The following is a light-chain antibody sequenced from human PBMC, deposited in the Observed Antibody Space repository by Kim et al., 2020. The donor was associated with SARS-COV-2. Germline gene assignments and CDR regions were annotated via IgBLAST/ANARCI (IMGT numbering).Light chain of an antibody. Sequence: QRVTLSCTGSSSNSGAGYDVHWYQQLPGTAPKLLIYGNSNRPSGVPDRFSGSKSGTSASLAITGLQAEDEADYYCQSYDSSLSGWVFGGGTQLTV. CDR2: GNS. V-gene: IGLV1-40*01. J-gene: IGLJ3*02. CDR1: SSNSGAGYD. CDR3: QSYDSSLSGWV.